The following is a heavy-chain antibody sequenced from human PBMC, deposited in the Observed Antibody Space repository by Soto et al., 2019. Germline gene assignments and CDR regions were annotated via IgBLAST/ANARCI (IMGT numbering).Heavy chain of an antibody. Sequence: EVQLVESGGGLVQPGESLRLSCSASGFTFSSYDMHWVRQVTGKGLEWVSAISIAGETFYADSLKGRFTISRDNAKNSFDLQMNSLRAEDTAVYYCARERDSYSAAWQEFNYWGQGTLVTVSS. J-gene: IGHJ4*02. CDR2: ISIAGET. D-gene: IGHD6-13*01. CDR1: GFTFSSYD. V-gene: IGHV3-13*01. CDR3: ARERDSYSAAWQEFNY.